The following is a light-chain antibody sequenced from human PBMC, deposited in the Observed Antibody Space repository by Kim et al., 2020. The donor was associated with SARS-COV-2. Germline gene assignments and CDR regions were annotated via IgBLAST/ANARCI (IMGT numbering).Light chain of an antibody. V-gene: IGKV2-28*01. J-gene: IGKJ5*01. CDR1: QSLLHRNTYHY. CDR3: MQALQSPT. CDR2: LGS. Sequence: EPASISCRSSQSLLHRNTYHYLDWYLQKPGQSPQLLIYLGSQRASGVPDRFSGSGSGTDFTLKISRVEAEDAGVYYCMQALQSPTFGQGTRLEIK.